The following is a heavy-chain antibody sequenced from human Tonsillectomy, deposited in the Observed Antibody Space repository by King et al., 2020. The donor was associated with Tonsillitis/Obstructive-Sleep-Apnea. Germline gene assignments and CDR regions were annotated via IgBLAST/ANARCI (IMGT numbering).Heavy chain of an antibody. Sequence: VQLVESGGGVVQPGRSLRLSCAASGFTFSSYGMHWVRQAPGKGLEWVAVIWYDGSNKYYADSVKGRFTISRDNSRNTLYLQMNSLRAEDTAVYYCARGDCSSTSCYHADYLGQGTLVTVSS. J-gene: IGHJ4*02. CDR3: ARGDCSSTSCYHADY. D-gene: IGHD2-2*01. V-gene: IGHV3-33*01. CDR1: GFTFSSYG. CDR2: IWYDGSNK.